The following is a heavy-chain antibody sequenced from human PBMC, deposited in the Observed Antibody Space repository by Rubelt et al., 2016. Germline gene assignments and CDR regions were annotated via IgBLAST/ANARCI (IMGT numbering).Heavy chain of an antibody. D-gene: IGHD2-21*01. J-gene: IGHJ4*02. CDR3: VRGYLSNSFDQ. CDR1: GFTFSDYY. Sequence: QLMESGGGLVKPGGSLRLSCVASGFTFSDYYMSWIRQAPGKGLEWVSHISSSGHTIYYADSVKGRFTISRDDAKNSLYLQMNSLRAEDTAVYYCVRGYLSNSFDQWGQGTLVTASS. V-gene: IGHV3-11*01. CDR2: ISSSGHTI.